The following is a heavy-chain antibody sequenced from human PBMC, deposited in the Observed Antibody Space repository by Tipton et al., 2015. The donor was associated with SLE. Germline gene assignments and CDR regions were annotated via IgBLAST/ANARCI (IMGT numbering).Heavy chain of an antibody. D-gene: IGHD3-22*01. CDR2: IRFDGKKT. Sequence: SLRLSCAASGFTFSSYGMHWVRQAPGKGLEWVAFIRFDGKKTYYADSVKGRFTISRESAKNTVYLQMISLRPEDTAVYYCAKDRSGSGYFHWGQGTLVTVSS. J-gene: IGHJ4*02. CDR1: GFTFSSYG. V-gene: IGHV3-30*02. CDR3: AKDRSGSGYFH.